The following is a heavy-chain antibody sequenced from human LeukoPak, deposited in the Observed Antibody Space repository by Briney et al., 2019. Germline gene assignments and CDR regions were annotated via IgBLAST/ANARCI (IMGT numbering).Heavy chain of an antibody. D-gene: IGHD3-9*01. CDR3: ATGGRATGGRNFDVLTGYCEDGFDI. V-gene: IGHV4-59*08. J-gene: IGHJ3*02. Sequence: RPSETLSLTCSVSGGSVRSYYWSWIRHLPGKGLEWIGYIYHTGSTNYNPSLKSRVTISLGTSKNQFSLRLSSVTAADTALYYCATGGRATGGRNFDVLTGYCEDGFDIWGQGTMVTVSS. CDR1: GGSVRSYY. CDR2: IYHTGST.